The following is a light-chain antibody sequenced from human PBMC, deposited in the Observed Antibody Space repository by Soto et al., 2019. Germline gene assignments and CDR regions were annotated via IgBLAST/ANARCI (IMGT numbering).Light chain of an antibody. CDR1: SSDVGGYNY. CDR3: SSYTSSSRPSYD. Sequence: QSALTQPASVSGSPGQSITISCTGTSSDVGGYNYVSWYQQHPGKAPKLMIYEVSNRPSGVSNRFSGSKSGNTASLTISGLQAEDEADYYCSSYTSSSRPSYDFRTGTKLPVL. V-gene: IGLV2-14*01. CDR2: EVS. J-gene: IGLJ1*01.